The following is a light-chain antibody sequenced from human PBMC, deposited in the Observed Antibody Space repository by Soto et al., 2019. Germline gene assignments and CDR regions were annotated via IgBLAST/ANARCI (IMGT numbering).Light chain of an antibody. V-gene: IGKV3-20*01. Sequence: EIVLTRSPCTLSLSPGERATLSCRASQSVSSNCLAWYQQKPGQAPRLLIYGASSRATGIPDRFSGSGSGTDFTLTISRLEPEDFAVYYCQQYGSSFTWTFGQGTKVDIK. J-gene: IGKJ1*01. CDR3: QQYGSSFTWT. CDR1: QSVSSNC. CDR2: GAS.